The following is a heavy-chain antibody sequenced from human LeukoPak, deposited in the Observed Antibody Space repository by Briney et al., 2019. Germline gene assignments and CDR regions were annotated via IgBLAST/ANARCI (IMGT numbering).Heavy chain of an antibody. CDR3: AREYCSSYSCYAVTYYYGMDV. J-gene: IGHJ6*01. D-gene: IGHD2-2*01. Sequence: GGSLRLSCAASGFTFSSYAMSWVRQAPGKGLEWVAVISYDGGNKYYADSVKGRFTISRDNSKHTLYLQMNSIRAEDTAVYYCAREYCSSYSCYAVTYYYGMDVWGQGTTVTVSS. CDR1: GFTFSSYA. V-gene: IGHV3-30*04. CDR2: ISYDGGNK.